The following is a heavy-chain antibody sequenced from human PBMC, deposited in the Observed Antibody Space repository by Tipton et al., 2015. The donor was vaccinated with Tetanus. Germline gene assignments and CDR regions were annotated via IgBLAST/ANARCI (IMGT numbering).Heavy chain of an antibody. J-gene: IGHJ4*02. Sequence: LRLSCSVSGGSISGSSYYWSWIRRPPGKALEWIGSIYYSGSTFYHPSLQSRVTISVDTSKNQFSLRLSSVTAADTAVYFCARHPPPYYYGSGSYLDYWGQGTPVTVSS. CDR3: ARHPPPYYYGSGSYLDY. CDR2: IYYSGST. D-gene: IGHD3-10*01. V-gene: IGHV4-39*01. CDR1: GGSISGSSYY.